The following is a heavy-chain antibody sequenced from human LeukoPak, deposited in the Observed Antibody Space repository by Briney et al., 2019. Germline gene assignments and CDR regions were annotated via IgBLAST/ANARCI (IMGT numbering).Heavy chain of an antibody. V-gene: IGHV3-30*04. Sequence: GGSLRLSCAASGFTFSSYAMHWVRQAPGKGLEWVAVISYDGSNKYYADSVKGRFTISRDNSKNTLYLQMNSLRAEDTAVYYCARVWIVGATIGAFDIWGQGTMVTVSS. CDR3: ARVWIVGATIGAFDI. D-gene: IGHD1-26*01. J-gene: IGHJ3*02. CDR1: GFTFSSYA. CDR2: ISYDGSNK.